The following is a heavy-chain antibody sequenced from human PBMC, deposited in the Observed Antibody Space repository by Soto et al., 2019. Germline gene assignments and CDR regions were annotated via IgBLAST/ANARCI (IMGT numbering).Heavy chain of an antibody. D-gene: IGHD2-2*02. CDR3: ARARGYCSGTGCYSGF. V-gene: IGHV1-69*06. CDR1: GGTFSHYA. J-gene: IGHJ4*02. Sequence: QVQLVQSGAEVKKPGSSVKVSCKSSGGTFSHYAITWVRQAPGQGLEWMGGIVPVSGTTDYAEKFRGRVTITADKITITAYMELTNLQSDDTSVYYCARARGYCSGTGCYSGFWGQGTLVTVSA. CDR2: IVPVSGTT.